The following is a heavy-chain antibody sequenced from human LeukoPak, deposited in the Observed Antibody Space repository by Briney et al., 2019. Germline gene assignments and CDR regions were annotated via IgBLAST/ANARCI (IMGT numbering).Heavy chain of an antibody. CDR2: IYYSGST. J-gene: IGHJ4*02. CDR3: AGTYYYDSSGYYYVDYFDY. V-gene: IGHV4-39*01. D-gene: IGHD3-22*01. CDR1: GGSISSSSYY. Sequence: SETLSLTCTVSGGSISSSSYYWGWIRQPPGKGLEWIGSIYYSGSTYYNPSLKGRVTISVDTSKNQFSLKLSSVTAADTAVYYCAGTYYYDSSGYYYVDYFDYWGQGTLVTVSS.